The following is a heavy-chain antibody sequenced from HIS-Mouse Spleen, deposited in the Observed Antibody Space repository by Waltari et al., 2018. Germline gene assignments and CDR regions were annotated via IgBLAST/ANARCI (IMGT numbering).Heavy chain of an antibody. D-gene: IGHD6-13*01. V-gene: IGHV4-39*07. Sequence: QLQLQESGPGLVKPSETLSLTCTAPGGSTSSSSYYWGWLRQPPGKGLEWIGSIYYSGSTYYNPSLKSRVTISVDTSKNQFSLKLSSVTAADTAVYYCAREIPYSSSWYDWYFDLWGRGTLVTVSS. CDR1: GGSTSSSSYY. CDR3: AREIPYSSSWYDWYFDL. J-gene: IGHJ2*01. CDR2: IYYSGST.